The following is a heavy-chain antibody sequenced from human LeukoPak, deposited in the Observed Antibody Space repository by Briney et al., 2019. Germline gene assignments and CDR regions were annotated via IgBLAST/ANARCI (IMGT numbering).Heavy chain of an antibody. V-gene: IGHV4-59*05. CDR3: ARQISGNRDY. Sequence: SETLSLTCAVSGVSISGYYWIWIRQSPRRGLEYIGSIFYREGFSYGGTTFYNPSLQSRVTISVDTSKNTFSLRLSSVTAADTAVYYCARQISGNRDYWGQGTLVTVSA. CDR2: IFYREGFSYGGTT. CDR1: GVSISGYY. D-gene: IGHD3-10*01. J-gene: IGHJ4*02.